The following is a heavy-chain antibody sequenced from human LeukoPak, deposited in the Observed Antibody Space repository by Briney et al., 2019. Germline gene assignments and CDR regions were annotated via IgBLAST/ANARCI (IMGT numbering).Heavy chain of an antibody. Sequence: GGSLRLSCAASGFTVSSNYMSWVRQAPGKGLEWVSVIYSGGSTYYADSVKGRFTISRGNSKNTLYLQMNSLRAEDTAVYYCARPNYGGKKGEDYWGQGTLVTVSS. V-gene: IGHV3-53*01. CDR3: ARPNYGGKKGEDY. J-gene: IGHJ4*02. D-gene: IGHD4-23*01. CDR1: GFTVSSNY. CDR2: IYSGGST.